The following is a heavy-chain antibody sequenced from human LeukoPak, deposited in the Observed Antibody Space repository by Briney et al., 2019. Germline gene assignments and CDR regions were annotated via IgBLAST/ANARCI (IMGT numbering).Heavy chain of an antibody. J-gene: IGHJ4*01. Sequence: GGPLRLSCTGSGFAFGNYGMTWVRQPPGKGLEWVSTLSGSGITTYYADSVKGRFTISRDNSKNTLYLQMNSLRAEDTAVYYCAKGIYSSGWSYFDYWGHGTLVTVSS. V-gene: IGHV3-23*01. CDR3: AKGIYSSGWSYFDY. CDR2: LSGSGITT. CDR1: GFAFGNYG. D-gene: IGHD6-19*01.